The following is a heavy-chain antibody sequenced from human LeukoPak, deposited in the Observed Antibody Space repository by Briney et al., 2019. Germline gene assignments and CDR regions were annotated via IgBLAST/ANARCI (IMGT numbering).Heavy chain of an antibody. V-gene: IGHV3-21*01. CDR3: ARGKYGSGGPFDY. CDR2: ISSSSSYI. CDR1: GFTFSSYS. Sequence: QPGGSLRLSCAASGFTFSSYSMNWVRQAPGKGLEWVSSISSSSSYIYYADSVKGRFTISRDNAKNSLYLQMNSLRAEDTAVYYCARGKYGSGGPFDYWGQGTLVTVSS. J-gene: IGHJ4*02. D-gene: IGHD3-10*01.